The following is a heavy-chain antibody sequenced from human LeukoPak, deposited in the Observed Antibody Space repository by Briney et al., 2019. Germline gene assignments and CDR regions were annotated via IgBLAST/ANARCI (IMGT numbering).Heavy chain of an antibody. CDR1: GFTLSSYA. V-gene: IGHV3-23*01. D-gene: IGHD1-26*01. J-gene: IGHJ2*01. CDR2: ISGSGGST. CDR3: AKDGIVLRPWYFDL. Sequence: GGSLRLSCAASGFTLSSYAMSWVRQPPGKGLEWVSAISGSGGSTYYADSVKGRFTIARDNSKNTLYLQMNSLRAEDTAVYYCAKDGIVLRPWYFDLWGRGTLVTVSS.